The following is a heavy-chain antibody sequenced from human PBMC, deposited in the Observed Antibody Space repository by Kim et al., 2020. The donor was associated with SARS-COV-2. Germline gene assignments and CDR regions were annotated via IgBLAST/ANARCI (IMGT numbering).Heavy chain of an antibody. CDR2: IYYSGST. J-gene: IGHJ4*02. D-gene: IGHD3-3*01. V-gene: IGHV4-59*08. CDR3: ARGNTIFGVVIGPFDY. CDR1: GGYISSYY. Sequence: SETLSLTCTGSGGYISSYYWSWIRQPPGKGLEWIGYIYYSGSTNYNPSLKSRVTISVDTSKNQFSLKLSSVTAADTAVYYCARGNTIFGVVIGPFDYWGQGTLVTVSS.